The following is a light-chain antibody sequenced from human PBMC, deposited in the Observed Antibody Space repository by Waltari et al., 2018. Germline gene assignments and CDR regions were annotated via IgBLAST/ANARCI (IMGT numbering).Light chain of an antibody. Sequence: EIVLTQSPATLSLSHGERATLSCRVSQSVSNFLAWYQHKPGQPPILLIWDAFNRAAAIPARISGSGSGTDFTLTINSLQPEDFAVYYCQWRSNWQYTFGQGTKLEMK. CDR2: DAF. V-gene: IGKV3-11*01. J-gene: IGKJ2*01. CDR1: QSVSNF. CDR3: QWRSNWQYT.